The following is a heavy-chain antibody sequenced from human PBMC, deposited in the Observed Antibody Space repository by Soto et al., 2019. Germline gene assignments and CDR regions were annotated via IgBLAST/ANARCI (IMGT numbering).Heavy chain of an antibody. J-gene: IGHJ6*02. CDR1: GYTFTSYA. Sequence: ASVKVSCKASGYTFTSYAMHWVRQAPGQRLEWMGWINAGNGNTKYSQKFQGRVTITSDTSASTAYMELSSLRSEDTAVYYCARSIVVVPAAMAKTYYYYGMDVWGQGTTVTVSS. CDR2: INAGNGNT. D-gene: IGHD2-2*01. CDR3: ARSIVVVPAAMAKTYYYYGMDV. V-gene: IGHV1-3*01.